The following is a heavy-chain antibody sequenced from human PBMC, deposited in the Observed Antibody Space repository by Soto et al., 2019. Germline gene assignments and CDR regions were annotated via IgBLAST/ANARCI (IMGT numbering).Heavy chain of an antibody. V-gene: IGHV3-53*01. CDR1: GFSVTANY. J-gene: IGHJ4*02. D-gene: IGHD5-12*01. CDR2: IFSGGGT. CDR3: HGYGY. Sequence: VQVVESGGGLIQPGGSLRLSCEVSGFSVTANYMSWVRKAPGKGLEWVSVIFSGGGTDYVDSVKGRFTISRDISKSTLYLQMNSLRAEDTAVYYCHGYGYWGQGTLVTVSS.